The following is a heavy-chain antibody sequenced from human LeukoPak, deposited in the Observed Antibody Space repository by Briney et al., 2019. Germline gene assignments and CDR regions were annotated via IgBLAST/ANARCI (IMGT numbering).Heavy chain of an antibody. V-gene: IGHV4-61*09. CDR1: GGSISSGTYY. J-gene: IGHJ3*02. CDR2: IYTSGST. Sequence: SETLSLTCTVSGGSISSGTYYWSWIRQPAGKGLEWIGHIYTSGSTNYNPSLKSRATISVDTSKNQFSLKLSSVTAADTAVYYCARDPIRPYYYDSSGYGAFDIWGQGTMVTVSS. D-gene: IGHD3-22*01. CDR3: ARDPIRPYYYDSSGYGAFDI.